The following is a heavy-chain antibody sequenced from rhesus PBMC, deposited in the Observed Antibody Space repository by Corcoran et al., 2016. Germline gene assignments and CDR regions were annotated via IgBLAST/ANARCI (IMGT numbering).Heavy chain of an antibody. CDR3: AREGTYGSSYYFDC. CDR2: IYGSSGSP. Sequence: QVQLQESGPGLVKPSETLSLTCAVSGYSISSNYWSWIRQPPGKGLEWIGYIYGSSGSPYYNPSLKSRVTISTDTAKNQFSRKLTSVTAADTAVYYCAREGTYGSSYYFDCWGQGVLVTVSS. CDR1: GYSISSNY. D-gene: IGHD4-29*01. V-gene: IGHV4-147*01. J-gene: IGHJ4*01.